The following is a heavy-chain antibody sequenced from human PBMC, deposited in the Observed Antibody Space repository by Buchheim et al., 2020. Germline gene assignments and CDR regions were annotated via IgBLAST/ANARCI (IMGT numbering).Heavy chain of an antibody. J-gene: IGHJ4*02. CDR3: AKGPSGDKIDS. V-gene: IGHV4-31*03. Sequence: QVQLQESGPGLVKPSQTLSLTCTVSGDSINNAFYSWNWIRQLPGKGLEWIGFMYDGGSTSYNPSLKSRVSISVDTLKNQFLLTLNSVTAADAAVYFCAKGPSGDKIDSWGQGT. D-gene: IGHD2-21*01. CDR2: MYDGGST. CDR1: GDSINNAFYS.